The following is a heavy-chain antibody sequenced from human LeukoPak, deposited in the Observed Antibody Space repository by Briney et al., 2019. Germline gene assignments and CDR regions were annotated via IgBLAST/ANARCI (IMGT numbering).Heavy chain of an antibody. V-gene: IGHV3-23*01. J-gene: IGHJ4*02. CDR2: ISGSGGST. CDR3: AKDTNEYRNFDS. CDR1: GFPFSNYG. D-gene: IGHD3-16*02. Sequence: GGSLRLSCAASGFPFSNYGMNWVRQAPGKALEWVSAISGSGGSTYYADSVTGRFTISRDNSKNTLYLQMNSLGVEDTSIYYCAKDTNEYRNFDSWGQGTLVTVSS.